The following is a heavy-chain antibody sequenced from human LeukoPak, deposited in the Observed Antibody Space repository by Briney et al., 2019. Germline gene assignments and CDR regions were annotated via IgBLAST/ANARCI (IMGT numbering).Heavy chain of an antibody. CDR2: IYYGGST. CDR3: ARGSSPFDY. Sequence: SETLSLTCTVSGGSITTYYWSWIPQPPGKGLEWIAFIYYGGSTNYNPSLKSRVAISLDTSKNQFSLRLTSVTAADTAVYYCARGSSPFDYWGQGTLVTVSS. CDR1: GGSITTYY. V-gene: IGHV4-59*08. J-gene: IGHJ4*02.